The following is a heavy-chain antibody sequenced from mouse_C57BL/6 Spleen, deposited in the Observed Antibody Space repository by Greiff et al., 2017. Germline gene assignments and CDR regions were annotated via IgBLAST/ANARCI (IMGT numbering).Heavy chain of an antibody. CDR3: ASGSSRYYYAMDY. Sequence: VQLQQPGTELVKSGASVKLSCKASGYTFTSYWMHWVKQRPGQGLEWIGNINPSNGGTNYNEKFKSKATLTVDKSSSTAYMQLSSLTSEDSAVYYCASGSSRYYYAMDYWGQGTSVTVSS. J-gene: IGHJ4*01. CDR1: GYTFTSYW. CDR2: INPSNGGT. D-gene: IGHD1-1*01. V-gene: IGHV1-53*01.